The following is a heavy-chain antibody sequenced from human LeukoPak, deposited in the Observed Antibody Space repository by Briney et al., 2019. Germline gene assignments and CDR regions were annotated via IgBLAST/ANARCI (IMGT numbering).Heavy chain of an antibody. D-gene: IGHD3-3*01. CDR2: ISPNSGGT. J-gene: IGHJ4*02. Sequence: VASVKVSCKASGYTFTDYYIHWVRQAPGQGLEWMGWISPNSGGTYYAQNFQGRVTMTRDTSITTAYMELSRLRSDDTAVYYCARRAPDFYGYDYWGQGTLVTVSS. CDR3: ARRAPDFYGYDY. CDR1: GYTFTDYY. V-gene: IGHV1-2*02.